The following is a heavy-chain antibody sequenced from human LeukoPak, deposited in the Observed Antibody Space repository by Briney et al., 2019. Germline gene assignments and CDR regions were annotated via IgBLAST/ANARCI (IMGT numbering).Heavy chain of an antibody. J-gene: IGHJ6*02. CDR1: GFTFSSYS. V-gene: IGHV3-21*01. CDR3: AREESSSWYFNPDYYYGMDV. CDR2: ISSSSSYI. Sequence: PGGSLRLSCAASGFTFSSYSMNWVRQAPGKGLEWVSSISSSSSYIYYADSVKGRFTISRDNAKNSLYLQMNSLRAEDTAVYCCAREESSSWYFNPDYYYGMDVWGQGTTVTVSS. D-gene: IGHD6-13*01.